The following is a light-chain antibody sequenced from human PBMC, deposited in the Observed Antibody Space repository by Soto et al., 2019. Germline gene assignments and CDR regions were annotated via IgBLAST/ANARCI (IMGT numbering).Light chain of an antibody. J-gene: IGLJ2*01. Sequence: QSALTQPASVSGSPGQSITISCTGTSSDVGSYNLVSWYQQHPGKAPKLMIYEGSKRPSGVSNRFSGSKSGNTASLTISGLQADDESDYYCCSYAGSSSSVVFGRGTKLTVL. CDR3: CSYAGSSSSVV. CDR1: SSDVGSYNL. CDR2: EGS. V-gene: IGLV2-23*01.